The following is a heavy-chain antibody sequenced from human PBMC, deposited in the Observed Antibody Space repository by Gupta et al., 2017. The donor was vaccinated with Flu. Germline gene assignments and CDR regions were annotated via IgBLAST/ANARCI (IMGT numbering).Heavy chain of an antibody. V-gene: IGHV4-4*02. CDR1: GGSIRSSNW. CDR3: ARQDVSGWSYVDS. CDR2: IYQSGKT. D-gene: IGHD6-19*01. J-gene: IGHJ4*02. Sequence: QVQLQESGPGLVKPSGTLSLTCTVSGGSIRSSNWWSWVRQPPGKGREWIGEIYQSGKTNDNPARKSRVNISIDNARNPVSLKLNSGTDADTAVYYCARQDVSGWSYVDSWGLVTLVTVSS.